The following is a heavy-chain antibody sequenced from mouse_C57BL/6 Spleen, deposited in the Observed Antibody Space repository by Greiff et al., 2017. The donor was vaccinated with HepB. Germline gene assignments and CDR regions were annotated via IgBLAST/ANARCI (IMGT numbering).Heavy chain of an antibody. Sequence: VQVVESGPGLVAPSQSLSITCTVSGFSFTSYAISWVRQPPGKGLEWLGVIWTGGGTNYNSALKSRLSISKDNSKSQVFLKMNSLQTDDTARYYCASHYYGSSYWYFDVWGTGTTVTVSS. CDR2: IWTGGGT. CDR1: GFSFTSYA. D-gene: IGHD1-1*01. V-gene: IGHV2-9-1*01. CDR3: ASHYYGSSYWYFDV. J-gene: IGHJ1*03.